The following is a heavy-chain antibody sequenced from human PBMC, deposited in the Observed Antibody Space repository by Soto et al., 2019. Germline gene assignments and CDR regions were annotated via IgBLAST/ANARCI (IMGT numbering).Heavy chain of an antibody. D-gene: IGHD5-12*01. CDR2: IYYSGST. CDR3: ARDRVEYSGYEYFDY. V-gene: IGHV4-39*07. J-gene: IGHJ4*02. CDR1: GGSISNSSYY. Sequence: SETLSLTCSVSGGSISNSSYYWGWIRQPPGKGLEWIGIIYYSGSTYYNPSLKSRVTITADKSTSTAYMELSSLRSEDTAVYYCARDRVEYSGYEYFDYWGQGTLVTVSS.